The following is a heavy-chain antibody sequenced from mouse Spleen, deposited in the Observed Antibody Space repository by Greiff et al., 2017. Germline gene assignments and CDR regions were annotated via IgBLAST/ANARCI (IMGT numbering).Heavy chain of an antibody. Sequence: QVQLQQPGAELVKPGASVKLSCTASGYTFTSYCMHWVKQRPGQGLEWIGMIHPDSGSTNYNEKFKSKATLTVDTSSSTAYMQLSSLTSEDSAVYYCARMGLGRIYFDYGGQGTTLTVSS. CDR1: GYTFTSYC. V-gene: IGHV1-64*01. CDR2: IHPDSGST. D-gene: IGHD4-1*01. J-gene: IGHJ2*01. CDR3: ARMGLGRIYFDY.